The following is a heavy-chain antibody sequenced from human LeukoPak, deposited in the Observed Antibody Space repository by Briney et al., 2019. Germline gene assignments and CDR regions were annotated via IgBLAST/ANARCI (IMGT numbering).Heavy chain of an antibody. V-gene: IGHV3-23*01. CDR3: ARFLGATRGFDY. D-gene: IGHD1-26*01. CDR2: ISGSGGST. CDR1: GFTFSSYG. J-gene: IGHJ4*02. Sequence: PGGSLRLSCAASGFTFSSYGMSWVRQAPGKGLEWVSAISGSGGSTYYADSVKGRFTISRDNAKNSLYLQMNSLRAEDTAVYYCARFLGATRGFDYWGQGTLVTVSS.